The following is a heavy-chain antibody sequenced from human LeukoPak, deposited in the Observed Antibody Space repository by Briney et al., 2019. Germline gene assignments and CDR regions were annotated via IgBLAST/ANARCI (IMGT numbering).Heavy chain of an antibody. CDR2: INPNSGGT. CDR1: GHTFTGYY. J-gene: IGHJ1*01. Sequence: ASVKVSCKASGHTFTGYYMHWVRQAPGQGLEWMGWINPNSGGTNYAQKFQGRVTMTRDTSISTAYMELSRLRSDDTAMYYCARVRSSSSHSAEYFQHWGQGTLVTVSS. CDR3: ARVRSSSSHSAEYFQH. D-gene: IGHD6-6*01. V-gene: IGHV1-2*02.